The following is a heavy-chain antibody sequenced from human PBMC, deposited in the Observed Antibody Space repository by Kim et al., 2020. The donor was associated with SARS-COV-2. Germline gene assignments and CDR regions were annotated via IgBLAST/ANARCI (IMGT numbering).Heavy chain of an antibody. V-gene: IGHV3-9*01. J-gene: IGHJ3*02. CDR2: ISWNSGRV. Sequence: GGSLRLSCTASGFTFDDYAMHWVRQAPGKGLEWVSDISWNSGRVAYADSVKGRFTISRDNAKNSLYLQMNSLRAEDTALYYCTKLRSSGWSPNDAFAIWG. D-gene: IGHD6-19*01. CDR3: TKLRSSGWSPNDAFAI. CDR1: GFTFDDYA.